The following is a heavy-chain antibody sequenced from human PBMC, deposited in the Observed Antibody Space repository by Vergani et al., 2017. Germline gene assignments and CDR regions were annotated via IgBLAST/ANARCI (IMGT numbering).Heavy chain of an antibody. D-gene: IGHD5-12*01. Sequence: EVQLVESGGGLVKPGGSLRLSCAASGFTFSSYSMNWVRQAPGKGLEWVSSISSSSSYIYYADSVKGRFTISRDNAKNSLYLQMNSLRTEDTAVYYCAKIGYSGYDLLVYGGEGTLVSVSA. CDR2: ISSSSSYI. V-gene: IGHV3-21*01. J-gene: IGHJ4*02. CDR3: AKIGYSGYDLLVY. CDR1: GFTFSSYS.